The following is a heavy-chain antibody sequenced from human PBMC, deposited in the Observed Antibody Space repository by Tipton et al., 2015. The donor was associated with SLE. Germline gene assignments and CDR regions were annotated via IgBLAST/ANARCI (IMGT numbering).Heavy chain of an antibody. CDR2: ISYSSTTI. J-gene: IGHJ4*02. D-gene: IGHD4-17*01. V-gene: IGHV3-48*01. CDR1: GFDFSTYN. CDR3: AKETFYGDYDY. Sequence: SLRLSCVASGFDFSTYNMNWVRQAPGKGLEWISHISYSSTTIYSAESVKARFTVSRDNAKKSFYLQMDSLRAEDTAVYYCAKETFYGDYDYWGQGSLVTVSS.